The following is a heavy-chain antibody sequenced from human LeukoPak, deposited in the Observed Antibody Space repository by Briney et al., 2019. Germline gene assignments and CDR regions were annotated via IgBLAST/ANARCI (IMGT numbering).Heavy chain of an antibody. Sequence: SETLSLTCTVSGGSISSYYWSWIRQPPGKGLEWIGYIYYSGSTNYNPSLKSRVTISVDTSKNQFSLKLSSVTASDTAVCYCARGGRFPCDYWGQGTLVTVSS. CDR2: IYYSGST. V-gene: IGHV4-59*01. CDR3: ARGGRFPCDY. J-gene: IGHJ4*02. CDR1: GGSISSYY. D-gene: IGHD2-21*01.